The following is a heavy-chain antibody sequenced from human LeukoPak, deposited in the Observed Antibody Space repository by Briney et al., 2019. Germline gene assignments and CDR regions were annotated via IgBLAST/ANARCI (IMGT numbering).Heavy chain of an antibody. CDR3: ARQAAGAISHY. J-gene: IGHJ4*02. CDR1: GYSITSGYY. V-gene: IGHV4-38-2*02. CDR2: MYHSGNT. Sequence: PSETLSLTCTVSGYSITSGYYWGWIRQPPGKGLEWIGNMYHSGNTYYNPSLKRRVTISVDTSENQFSLRLSSVTAADTAVYYCARQAAGAISHYWGQGTLVTVSS. D-gene: IGHD3-3*01.